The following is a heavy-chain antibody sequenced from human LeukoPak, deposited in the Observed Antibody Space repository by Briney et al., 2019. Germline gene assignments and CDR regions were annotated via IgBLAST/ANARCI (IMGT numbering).Heavy chain of an antibody. CDR1: GFTFSSHA. CDR3: AKDYQGRWLVYFDY. D-gene: IGHD6-19*01. Sequence: PGGSLRLSCAVSGFTFSSHAMSWVRQAPGKGLEWVSAISGSGGSTYYADSVKGQFTISRDNSKNTLYLQMNSLRAEDTAVYYCAKDYQGRWLVYFDYWGQGTLVTVSS. J-gene: IGHJ4*02. V-gene: IGHV3-23*01. CDR2: ISGSGGST.